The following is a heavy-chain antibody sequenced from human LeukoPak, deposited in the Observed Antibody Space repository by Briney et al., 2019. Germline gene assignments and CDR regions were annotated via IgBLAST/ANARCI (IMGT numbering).Heavy chain of an antibody. Sequence: GASAKVSCKASGYTFTSYYMHWVRQAPGQGLEWMGIINPSGGSTSYAQKFQGRVTMTRDTSTSTVYMELSSLRSEGTAVYYCARTYPVSDDAFDIWGQGTMVTVSS. V-gene: IGHV1-46*01. D-gene: IGHD1-14*01. CDR2: INPSGGST. CDR3: ARTYPVSDDAFDI. J-gene: IGHJ3*02. CDR1: GYTFTSYY.